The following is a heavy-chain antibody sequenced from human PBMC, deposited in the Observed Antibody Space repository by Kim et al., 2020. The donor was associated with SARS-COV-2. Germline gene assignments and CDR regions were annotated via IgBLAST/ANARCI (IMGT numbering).Heavy chain of an antibody. CDR2: ISYDGSNK. V-gene: IGHV3-30-3*01. D-gene: IGHD5-18*01. J-gene: IGHJ4*02. CDR1: GFTFSSYA. Sequence: GRSLRLSCAASGFTFSSYAMHWVRQAPGKGLEWVAVISYDGSNKYYADSVKGRFTISRDNSKNTLYLQMNSLRAEDTAVYYCARELGADTAMAPSYYFDYWGQGTLVSVSS. CDR3: ARELGADTAMAPSYYFDY.